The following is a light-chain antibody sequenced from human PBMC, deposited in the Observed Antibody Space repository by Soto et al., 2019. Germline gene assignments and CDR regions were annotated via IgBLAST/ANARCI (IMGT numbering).Light chain of an antibody. CDR1: QTVRTF. J-gene: IGKJ1*01. CDR2: GAS. CDR3: QQHSHWPPWT. V-gene: IGKV3-11*01. Sequence: EVVLTQSPATLSLSPGARATLSCRASQTVRTFLDWSQQKPGQAPRLLIYGASNRATGIPARFSGSGSGTDFTLTISSLEPEDFAVYYCQQHSHWPPWTFGQGTRVEI.